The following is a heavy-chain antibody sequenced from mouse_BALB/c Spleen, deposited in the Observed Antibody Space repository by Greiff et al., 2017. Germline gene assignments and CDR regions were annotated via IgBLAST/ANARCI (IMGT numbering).Heavy chain of an antibody. D-gene: IGHD2-10*02. Sequence: EVQRVESGGGLVKPGGSLKLSCAASGFTFSDYYMYWVRQTPEKRLEWVATISDGGSYTYYPDSVKGRFTISRDNAKNNLYLQMSSLKSEDTAMYYCARDVYGNYGYAMDYWGQGTSVTVSS. CDR1: GFTFSDYY. CDR3: ARDVYGNYGYAMDY. V-gene: IGHV5-4*02. CDR2: ISDGGSYT. J-gene: IGHJ4*01.